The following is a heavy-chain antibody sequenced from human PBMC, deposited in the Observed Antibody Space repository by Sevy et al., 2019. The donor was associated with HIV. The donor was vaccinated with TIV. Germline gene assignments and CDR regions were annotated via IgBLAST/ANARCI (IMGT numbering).Heavy chain of an antibody. J-gene: IGHJ6*02. V-gene: IGHV3-30*18. CDR1: GFTFSSYG. D-gene: IGHD3-3*01. Sequence: GGSLRLSCAASGFTFSSYGMHWVRQAPGKGLEWVAFISYDRSNKYYADSVKGRFTISRDNSKNTLYLQMNSLRAEDPAVYYCAKAQYYGENYFYYRMDVWGQGTTVTVSS. CDR2: ISYDRSNK. CDR3: AKAQYYGENYFYYRMDV.